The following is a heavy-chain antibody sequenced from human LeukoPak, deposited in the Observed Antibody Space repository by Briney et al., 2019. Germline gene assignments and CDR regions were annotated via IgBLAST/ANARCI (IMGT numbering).Heavy chain of an antibody. D-gene: IGHD3-10*01. CDR3: ARHFRWFGEFNYYYYGMDV. CDR1: GGSICCYY. Sequence: SSETLSLTCSVSGGSICCYYWMWMPQPPGKGLEGWGNPYYSGSTNYNPSLERRITIRGHTSKTQFSLKLSSVTAAAAAVYYCARHFRWFGEFNYYYYGMDVWGQGTTVTVSS. CDR2: PYYSGST. J-gene: IGHJ6*02. V-gene: IGHV4-59*08.